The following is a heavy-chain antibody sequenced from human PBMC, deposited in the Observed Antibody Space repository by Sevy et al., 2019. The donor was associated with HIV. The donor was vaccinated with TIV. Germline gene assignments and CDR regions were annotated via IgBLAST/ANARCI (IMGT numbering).Heavy chain of an antibody. CDR1: GFTFSNAW. V-gene: IGHV3-15*01. D-gene: IGHD3-10*01. CDR2: IKSKTDGGTT. J-gene: IGHJ6*03. Sequence: GGSLRLSCAASGFTFSNAWMSWVRQAPGKGLEWVGRIKSKTDGGTTDYAAPVKGRFTISRDDSKNTLYLQMNSLKTEDTAVYYCTTDAGGVRGVIRGHTSLGSAVYYYYYMDVWGKGTTVTVSS. CDR3: TTDAGGVRGVIRGHTSLGSAVYYYYYMDV.